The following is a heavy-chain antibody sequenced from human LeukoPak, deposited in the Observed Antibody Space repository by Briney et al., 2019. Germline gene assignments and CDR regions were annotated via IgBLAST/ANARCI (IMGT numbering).Heavy chain of an antibody. CDR1: GFTFSAHG. CDR2: DSVYGGGP. V-gene: IGHV3-23*01. D-gene: IGHD2-15*01. Sequence: GGSLRLSCAASGFTFSAHGMSWIRQVLGKGLEWVSADSVYGGGPYYADSVNGRFTMSRDNSENTVYLQMDSLRAEDTALYYCAKEDVGAAPHFWGQGTLVTVSS. J-gene: IGHJ4*02. CDR3: AKEDVGAAPHF.